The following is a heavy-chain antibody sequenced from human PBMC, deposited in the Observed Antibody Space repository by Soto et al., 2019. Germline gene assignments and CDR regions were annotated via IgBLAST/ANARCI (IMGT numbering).Heavy chain of an antibody. CDR2: ISAYNGNT. CDR3: ARGVGASYYFDY. Sequence: CVRQETGQGLEWMGWISAYNGNTNYAQKLQGRVTMTTDTSTSTAYMELRSLRSDDTAVYYCARGVGASYYFDYWGQGTLVTVSS. D-gene: IGHD1-26*01. J-gene: IGHJ4*02. V-gene: IGHV1-18*01.